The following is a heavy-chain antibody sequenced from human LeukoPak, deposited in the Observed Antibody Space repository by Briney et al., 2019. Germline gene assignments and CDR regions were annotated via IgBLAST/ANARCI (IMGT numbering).Heavy chain of an antibody. CDR3: ARANLPEYYMDV. CDR2: IYPGDSDT. D-gene: IGHD2-2*01. CDR1: GYSFTSSW. Sequence: GESLKISCKGSGYSFTSSWIGWVRQMPGKGPEWMGIIYPGDSDTRNSPSFQGQVTISADKSITTAYLQWSSLKASDTAMYYCARANLPEYYMDVWGKGTTVTVSS. V-gene: IGHV5-51*01. J-gene: IGHJ6*03.